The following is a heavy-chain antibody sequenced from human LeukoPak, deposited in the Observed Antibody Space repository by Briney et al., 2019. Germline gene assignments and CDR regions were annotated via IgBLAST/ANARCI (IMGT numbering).Heavy chain of an antibody. CDR1: GFTFSSYA. V-gene: IGHV3-23*01. D-gene: IGHD6-13*01. CDR3: AKTRPLDISGWSHGDY. Sequence: GGSLRLSCAASGFTFSSYAMSWVRQAPGKGLEWVSAISGSGGSTYYADSVKGRFTISRDNSKNTLYLQMNSLRAEDTAVYYCAKTRPLDISGWSHGDYWGQGTLVTVSS. CDR2: ISGSGGST. J-gene: IGHJ4*02.